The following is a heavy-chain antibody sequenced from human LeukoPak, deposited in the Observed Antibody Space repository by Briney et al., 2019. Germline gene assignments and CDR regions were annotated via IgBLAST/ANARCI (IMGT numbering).Heavy chain of an antibody. Sequence: GGSLRLSCAASGFTFSSYSMNWVRQAPGKGLEWVSSISSSSSYIYYADSVKGRFTISRDNAKNSLYLQMNSLRAEDRAVYYCAREGPAGDLDYWGQGTLVTVSS. CDR3: AREGPAGDLDY. D-gene: IGHD2-2*01. CDR2: ISSSSSYI. CDR1: GFTFSSYS. V-gene: IGHV3-21*01. J-gene: IGHJ4*02.